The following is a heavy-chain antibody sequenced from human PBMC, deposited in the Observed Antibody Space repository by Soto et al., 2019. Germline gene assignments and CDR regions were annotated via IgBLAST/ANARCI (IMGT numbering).Heavy chain of an antibody. D-gene: IGHD4-17*01. Sequence: QVQLVQSGAEVKKPGSSVKVSCKASGGTFSSYAISWVRQAPGQGLERLGWIIPIFGTAIYAQKSQGRVTITADESTSTAYMELSSLRSEDTAVYYCARGRAYGVDAFDIWGQGTIVTVSS. J-gene: IGHJ3*02. CDR1: GGTFSSYA. CDR2: IIPIFGTA. V-gene: IGHV1-69*12. CDR3: ARGRAYGVDAFDI.